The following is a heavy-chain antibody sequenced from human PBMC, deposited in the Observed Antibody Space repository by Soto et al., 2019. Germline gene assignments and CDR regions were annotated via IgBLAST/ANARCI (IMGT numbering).Heavy chain of an antibody. CDR1: GGSISSSSYY. D-gene: IGHD3-3*01. CDR2: IYYSGST. Sequence: QLQLQESGPGLVKPSETLSLTCTVSGGSISSSSYYWGWIRQPPGKGLEWIGSIYYSGSTYYNPSLKSRVTISVDTSKIQFSLKLSSVTAADTAVYYCARTYFGVVILNDNWFDPWGQGTLVTVSS. V-gene: IGHV4-39*01. CDR3: ARTYFGVVILNDNWFDP. J-gene: IGHJ5*02.